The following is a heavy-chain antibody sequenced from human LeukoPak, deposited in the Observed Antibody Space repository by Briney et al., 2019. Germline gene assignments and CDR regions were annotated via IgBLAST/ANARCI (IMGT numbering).Heavy chain of an antibody. V-gene: IGHV4-59*01. CDR1: GGSISSYY. Sequence: SETLSLTCTVSGGSISSYYWSWIRQPPGKRLEWIGYIYYSGSTNYNPSLKSRVTISVDTSKNQFSLKLSSVTAADTAVYYCARDRTGDYYDSSGPSYYFDYWGQGTLVTVSS. D-gene: IGHD3-22*01. CDR2: IYYSGST. CDR3: ARDRTGDYYDSSGPSYYFDY. J-gene: IGHJ4*02.